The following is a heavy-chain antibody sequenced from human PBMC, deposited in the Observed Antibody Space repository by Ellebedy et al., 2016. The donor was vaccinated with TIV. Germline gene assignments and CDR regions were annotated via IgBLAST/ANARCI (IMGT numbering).Heavy chain of an antibody. CDR3: ARGRYYCSSTSCYAPSWFDP. Sequence: GESLKISXAASEFSFSNYVMHWVRQAPGKGLEWVAVIWFDGSNSYYVDSVRGRFTISRDNSKNTFDLQMNSLRADDTAVYFCARGRYYCSSTSCYAPSWFDPWGQGTLVTVSS. D-gene: IGHD2-2*01. CDR2: IWFDGSNS. J-gene: IGHJ5*02. V-gene: IGHV3-33*08. CDR1: EFSFSNYV.